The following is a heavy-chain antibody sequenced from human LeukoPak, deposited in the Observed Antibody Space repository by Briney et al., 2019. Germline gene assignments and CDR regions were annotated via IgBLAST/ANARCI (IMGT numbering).Heavy chain of an antibody. V-gene: IGHV3-33*01. J-gene: IGHJ6*02. CDR1: GFIFSTYG. Sequence: PGGSLRLSCAASGFIFSTYGMHWVRQAPGKGLEWVAVIGYDGINKYYADSVKGRFTISRDNSENTLYLQMNNLRAADTAVYYCARDGVPGLGMDVWGQGTTVTVS. D-gene: IGHD3-10*01. CDR2: IGYDGINK. CDR3: ARDGVPGLGMDV.